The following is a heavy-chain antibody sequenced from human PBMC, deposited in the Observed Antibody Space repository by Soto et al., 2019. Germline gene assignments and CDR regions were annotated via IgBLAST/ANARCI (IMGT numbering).Heavy chain of an antibody. J-gene: IGHJ4*02. CDR1: GGTFSSYA. V-gene: IGHV1-69*01. Sequence: QVQLVQSGAEVKKPGSSVKVSCKASGGTFSSYAISWVRQAPGQGLEWMGGIIPIFGTANYAQKFQGRVTITADESTSKAYMELSSLRSEDTAVYYCARADPGIAVAGTSYWGQGTLVTVSS. CDR2: IIPIFGTA. CDR3: ARADPGIAVAGTSY. D-gene: IGHD6-19*01.